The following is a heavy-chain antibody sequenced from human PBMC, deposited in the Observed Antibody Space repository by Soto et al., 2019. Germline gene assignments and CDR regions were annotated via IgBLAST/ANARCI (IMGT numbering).Heavy chain of an antibody. D-gene: IGHD6-6*01. CDR1: GGTFSKYA. CDR3: VPLQPSTIVGRPGMDV. Sequence: QVQLVQSGAEVKKPGSSVKVSCKASGGTFSKYAINWVRQAPGQGLEWMGGIIPMFATTNYAQKFQGRVTITADASTSTAYMELSSLRSEATAVYYCVPLQPSTIVGRPGMDVWGQGTTVTVSS. V-gene: IGHV1-69*01. CDR2: IIPMFATT. J-gene: IGHJ6*02.